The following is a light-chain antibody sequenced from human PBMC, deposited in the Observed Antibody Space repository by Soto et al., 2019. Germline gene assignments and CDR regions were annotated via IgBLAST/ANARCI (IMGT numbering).Light chain of an antibody. J-gene: IGKJ1*01. CDR2: DAS. CDR3: QQRSNWPRT. CDR1: QSVSSY. V-gene: IGKV3-11*01. Sequence: DIVLTQSPATLSLSPGERATLSCRASQSVSSYLAWYQQKPGQAPRLLIYDASNRATGIPARFSGSGSGTDFTLTISIREPEDVAVYYCQQRSNWPRTFGQGTQVEIK.